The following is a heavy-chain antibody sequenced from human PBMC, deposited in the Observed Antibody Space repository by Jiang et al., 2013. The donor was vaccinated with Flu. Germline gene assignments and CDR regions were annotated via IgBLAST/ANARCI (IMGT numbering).Heavy chain of an antibody. Sequence: KPGTSVKVSCRSSGDTFISSAVQWVRQSRGQRLEWIGWIVVGSGKTNYAQNFQERVTITRDMSNHTVYLELRSLISEDTAIYYCAAPGRGLLSTEAFDIWGQGTVVTVSS. CDR1: GDTFISSA. D-gene: IGHD3-10*01. J-gene: IGHJ3*02. V-gene: IGHV1-58*01. CDR3: AAPGRGLLSTEAFDI. CDR2: IVVGSGKT.